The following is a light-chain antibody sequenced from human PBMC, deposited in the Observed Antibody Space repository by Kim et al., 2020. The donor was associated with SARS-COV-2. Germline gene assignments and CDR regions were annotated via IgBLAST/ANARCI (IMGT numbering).Light chain of an antibody. J-gene: IGLJ2*01. Sequence: NFVSWYQQLPGTTPKVLIYDNIKRPSGIPDRFSGSKSGTSATLGITGLQAGDEADYYCGVWDNSVSAVLFGGGTKVTVL. V-gene: IGLV1-51*01. CDR2: DNI. CDR1: NF. CDR3: GVWDNSVSAVL.